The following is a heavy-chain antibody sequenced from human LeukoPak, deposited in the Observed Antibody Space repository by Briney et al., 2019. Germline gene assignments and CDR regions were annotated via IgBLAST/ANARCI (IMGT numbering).Heavy chain of an antibody. D-gene: IGHD4-17*01. V-gene: IGHV3-11*04. CDR1: GFTFSDYY. Sequence: SGGSLRLSCAASGFTFSDYYMSWIRQAPGKGLEWVSYISSSGSTIYYADSVKGRFTISRDNAKNSLYLQMNSLRAEDTAVYYCARVGPTVTSTALDYWGQGTLVTVSS. J-gene: IGHJ4*02. CDR3: ARVGPTVTSTALDY. CDR2: ISSSGSTI.